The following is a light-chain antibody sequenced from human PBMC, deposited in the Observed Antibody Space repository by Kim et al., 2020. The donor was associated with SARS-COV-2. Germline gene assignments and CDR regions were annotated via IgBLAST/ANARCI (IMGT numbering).Light chain of an antibody. J-gene: IGKJ1*01. Sequence: GDRVTTTCRASQDISNYLAWFQHKPGTAPKLLIYAASVLHSEVPSRFSGSGSGTDFTLTISSLQPEDVATFYCQSYNSAPWTFGRGTKVDIK. V-gene: IGKV1-27*01. CDR3: QSYNSAPWT. CDR1: QDISNY. CDR2: AAS.